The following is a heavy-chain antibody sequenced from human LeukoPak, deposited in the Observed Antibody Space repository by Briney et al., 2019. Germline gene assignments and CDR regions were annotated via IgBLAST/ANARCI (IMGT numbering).Heavy chain of an antibody. CDR3: ARDRPYYYGSGSSYGMDV. CDR1: GFTFSSYS. V-gene: IGHV3-21*01. D-gene: IGHD3-10*01. CDR2: ISSSSSYI. Sequence: GGSLRLSCAASGFTFSSYSMNWVRQPPGKGLEWVSSISSSSSYIYYAESMNGRFTPARANAKNSLYMQMISLRAEDTAVYYCARDRPYYYGSGSSYGMDVWGQETRVTVSS. J-gene: IGHJ6*02.